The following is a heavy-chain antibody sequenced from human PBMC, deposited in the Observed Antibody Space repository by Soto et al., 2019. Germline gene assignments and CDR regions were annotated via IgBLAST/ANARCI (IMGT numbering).Heavy chain of an antibody. CDR1: GYTFTGYY. V-gene: IGHV1-2*04. J-gene: IGHJ4*02. CDR3: ARDPMGIAVAGTLYYFDY. Sequence: ASVKVSCKASGYTFTGYYMHWVRQAPGQGLEWMGWINPNSGGTNYAQKFQGWVTMTRDMSISTAYMELSRLRSDDTAVYYCARDPMGIAVAGTLYYFDYWGQGTLVTVSS. CDR2: INPNSGGT. D-gene: IGHD6-19*01.